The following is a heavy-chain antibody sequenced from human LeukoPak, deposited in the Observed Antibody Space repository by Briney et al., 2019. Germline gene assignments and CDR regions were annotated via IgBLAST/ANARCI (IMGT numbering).Heavy chain of an antibody. CDR3: ARRYCSSTSCYYFDY. CDR1: GGSISSGDYY. J-gene: IGHJ4*02. V-gene: IGHV4-30-4*01. CDR2: IYYSGST. Sequence: SETLSLTCTVSGGSISSGDYYRSWIRQPPGKGLEWIGYIYYSGSTYYNPSLKSRVTISVDTSKNQFSLKLSSVTAADTAVYYCARRYCSSTSCYYFDYWGQGTLVTVSS. D-gene: IGHD2-2*01.